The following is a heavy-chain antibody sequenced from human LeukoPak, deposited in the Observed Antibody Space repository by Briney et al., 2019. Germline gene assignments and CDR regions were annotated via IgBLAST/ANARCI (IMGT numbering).Heavy chain of an antibody. D-gene: IGHD5-24*01. CDR1: GFTFSSYW. Sequence: GGSLRLSCAASGFTFSSYWMSWVRQAPGKGLEWVANIKQDGSEKYYVDSVKGRFTISRDNAKNSLYLQMNSLRAEDTALYYCAKDISQDGYNFVSFDYWGQGTLVTVSS. V-gene: IGHV3-7*03. CDR3: AKDISQDGYNFVSFDY. CDR2: IKQDGSEK. J-gene: IGHJ4*02.